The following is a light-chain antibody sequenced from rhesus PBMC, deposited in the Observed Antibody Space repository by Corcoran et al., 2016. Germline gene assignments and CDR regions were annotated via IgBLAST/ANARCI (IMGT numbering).Light chain of an antibody. CDR3: LQVYTVPWT. Sequence: DIQMTQSPPSLSASVGDRVTVTCRASHGVKKDLSWYQQKPGKAPTLRIYVTSNLPTGVSSRFRVRGAWTDYTLTISSLQPEDVATYYCLQVYTVPWTFGQGTKVEIK. CDR2: VTS. CDR1: HGVKKD. V-gene: IGKV1-94*01. J-gene: IGKJ1*01.